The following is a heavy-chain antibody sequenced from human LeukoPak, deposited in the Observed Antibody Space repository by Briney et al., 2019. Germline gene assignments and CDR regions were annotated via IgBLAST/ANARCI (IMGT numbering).Heavy chain of an antibody. V-gene: IGHV4-39*07. D-gene: IGHD4-17*01. CDR1: GGSISSGSYY. J-gene: IGHJ4*02. CDR3: ASGHKGDYDLSY. CDR2: INHSGST. Sequence: SETLSLTCTVSGGSISSGSYYWSWIRQPPGKGLEWIGEINHSGSTNYNPSLKSRVTISVDTSKNQFSLKLSSVTAADTAVYYCASGHKGDYDLSYWGQGTLVTVSS.